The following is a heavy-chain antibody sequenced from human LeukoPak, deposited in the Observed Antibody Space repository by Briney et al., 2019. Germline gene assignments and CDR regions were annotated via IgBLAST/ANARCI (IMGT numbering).Heavy chain of an antibody. V-gene: IGHV3-74*01. CDR2: IKSDGGT. J-gene: IGHJ1*01. CDR1: GFTFSTYW. CDR3: ARAPSEIGGYYPEYLRH. Sequence: RGSLRLSCAASGFTFSTYWMHWVRQAPGKGLVWVSRIKSDGGTNYADSVKGRFTISRDNAKKTVSLQMNSLRPEDTGVYYCARAPSEIGGYYPEYLRHWGQGTLVTVSS. D-gene: IGHD3-22*01.